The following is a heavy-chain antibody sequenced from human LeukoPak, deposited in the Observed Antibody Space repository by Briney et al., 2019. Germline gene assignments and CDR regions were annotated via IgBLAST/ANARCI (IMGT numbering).Heavy chain of an antibody. CDR2: ISGSGGST. J-gene: IGHJ5*02. Sequence: PGGSLRLSCAASGFTISSYALSWVRQPPGKGLELVSAISGSGGSTYYADSVKGRFTISRDNSKNTLYLQMNSLIAEDTAVYYCANSGSYFRLGWFDPWGQGTLVTVSS. CDR1: GFTISSYA. CDR3: ANSGSYFRLGWFDP. D-gene: IGHD1-26*01. V-gene: IGHV3-23*01.